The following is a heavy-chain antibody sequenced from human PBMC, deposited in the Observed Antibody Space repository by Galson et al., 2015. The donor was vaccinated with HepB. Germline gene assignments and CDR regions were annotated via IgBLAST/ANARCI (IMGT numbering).Heavy chain of an antibody. J-gene: IGHJ4*02. CDR2: IRSKAYGGTT. Sequence: LRLSCAASGFTFGDYAMSWFRQAPGKGLEWVGFIRSKAYGGTTEYAASVKGRFTISRDDSKSIAYLQMNSLKTEDTAVYYCTRDGIRGDDFWSGYYTDYWGQGTLVTVSS. D-gene: IGHD3-3*01. CDR1: GFTFGDYA. V-gene: IGHV3-49*03. CDR3: TRDGIRGDDFWSGYYTDY.